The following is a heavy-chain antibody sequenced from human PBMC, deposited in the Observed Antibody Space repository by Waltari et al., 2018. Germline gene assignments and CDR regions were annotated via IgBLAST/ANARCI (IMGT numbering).Heavy chain of an antibody. D-gene: IGHD5-12*01. CDR1: GFTFSSYS. CDR3: ARIDGYNLSFDY. V-gene: IGHV3-21*01. Sequence: EVQLVESGGGRGKPGGSLRLSCAASGFTFSSYSMNWVRQAPGKGLEWVSSISSSISYIYYADSVKGRFTISRDNAKNSLYLQMNSLRAEDTAVYYCARIDGYNLSFDYWGQGTLVTVSS. J-gene: IGHJ4*02. CDR2: ISSSISYI.